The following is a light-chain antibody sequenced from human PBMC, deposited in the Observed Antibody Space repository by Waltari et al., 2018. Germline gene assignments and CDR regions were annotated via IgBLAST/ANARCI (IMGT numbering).Light chain of an antibody. CDR3: QQYDISPLT. Sequence: EIVLTQSPGTLSLSPGERATLSCRASQTVRTTYLAWYQQKPGQAPTLLIYGASSRATGCPDRFSGSGSGTDFSLTISSLEPEDFAVYDCQQYDISPLTFGGGTKVEIK. CDR2: GAS. J-gene: IGKJ4*01. V-gene: IGKV3-20*01. CDR1: QTVRTTY.